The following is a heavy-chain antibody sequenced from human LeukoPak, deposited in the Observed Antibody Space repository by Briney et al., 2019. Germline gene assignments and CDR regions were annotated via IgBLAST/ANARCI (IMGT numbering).Heavy chain of an antibody. Sequence: ASVKVSCKASGYTFTSYDINWVRQATGQGLEWMGWMNPNSGNTGYAQKFQGRVTITRNTSISTAYMELSSLRSEDTAVYYCASGEWLRFPLEGYWGQGTLVTVSS. CDR3: ASGEWLRFPLEGY. CDR1: GYTFTSYD. J-gene: IGHJ4*02. D-gene: IGHD5-12*01. CDR2: MNPNSGNT. V-gene: IGHV1-8*03.